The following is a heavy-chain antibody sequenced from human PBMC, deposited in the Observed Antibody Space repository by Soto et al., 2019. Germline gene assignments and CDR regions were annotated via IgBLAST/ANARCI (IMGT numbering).Heavy chain of an antibody. Sequence: GXSVKVSCKASGYTFTSYDINWVRQATGQGLEWMGWMNPNSGNTGYAQKFQGRVTMTRNTSISTAYMELSSLRSEDTAVYYCARGPYCSSTSCYPLGIFVNYYGMDVWGQGTTVTVSS. J-gene: IGHJ6*02. D-gene: IGHD2-2*01. CDR2: MNPNSGNT. CDR3: ARGPYCSSTSCYPLGIFVNYYGMDV. V-gene: IGHV1-8*01. CDR1: GYTFTSYD.